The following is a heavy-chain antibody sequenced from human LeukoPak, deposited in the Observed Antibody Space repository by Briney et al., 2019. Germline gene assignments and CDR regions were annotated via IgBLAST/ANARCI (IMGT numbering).Heavy chain of an antibody. Sequence: ASVKGSCKASGYTFTSYGISWVRQAPGQGLEWMGWISAYNGNTNYAQKLQGRVTMTTDTSTSTAYMELRSLRSDDTAVYYCARDSLKSGYDGEVDYWGQGTLVTVSS. CDR2: ISAYNGNT. CDR3: ARDSLKSGYDGEVDY. D-gene: IGHD5-12*01. CDR1: GYTFTSYG. J-gene: IGHJ4*02. V-gene: IGHV1-18*04.